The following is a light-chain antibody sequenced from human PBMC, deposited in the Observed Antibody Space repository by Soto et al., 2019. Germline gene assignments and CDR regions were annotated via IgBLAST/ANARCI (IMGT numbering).Light chain of an antibody. J-gene: IGKJ4*01. Sequence: EIVLTQSPGTLSLSPGERATLSCRASQSVSSSYLAWYQQKPGQAPRPLISGASTGATGIPPRFSGSGSGTDFTLTVNILQSEDIAVYYCQQYHNWPGTFGGETKVDSK. CDR3: QQYHNWPGT. CDR1: QSVSSSY. V-gene: IGKV3-15*01. CDR2: GAS.